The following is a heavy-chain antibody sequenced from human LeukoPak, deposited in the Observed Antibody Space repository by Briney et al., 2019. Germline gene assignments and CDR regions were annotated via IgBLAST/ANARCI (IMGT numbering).Heavy chain of an antibody. D-gene: IGHD6-19*01. CDR2: IYYSGST. V-gene: IGHV4-39*07. CDR3: ARGQWLVLWAFDI. CDR1: GVSISNSSYY. J-gene: IGHJ3*02. Sequence: SETLSLTCIVSGVSISNSSYYWGWIRQPPGKGLEWIGSIYYSGSTYYNLSLKSRVTISVDTSKNQFSLKLSSVTAADTAVYYCARGQWLVLWAFDIWGQGTMVTVSS.